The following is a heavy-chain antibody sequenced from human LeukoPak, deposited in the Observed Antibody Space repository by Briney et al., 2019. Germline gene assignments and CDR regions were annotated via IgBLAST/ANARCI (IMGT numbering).Heavy chain of an antibody. Sequence: SETLSLTCTVSGGSFSSNYWSWIRQPPGRGLEWIGYIYYSGSTSYNPSLKSRVTISADTSKNQFSLKVSSVTAADTAVYYCAQSYDSSGFYNYWGQGTLVTVSS. D-gene: IGHD3-22*01. CDR1: GGSFSSNY. CDR3: AQSYDSSGFYNY. CDR2: IYYSGST. V-gene: IGHV4-59*01. J-gene: IGHJ4*02.